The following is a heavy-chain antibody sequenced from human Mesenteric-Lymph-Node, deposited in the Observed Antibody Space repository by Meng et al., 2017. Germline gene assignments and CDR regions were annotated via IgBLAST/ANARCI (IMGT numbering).Heavy chain of an antibody. Sequence: GPGAGKPSQPLSLTCTVSGGSIRSSNYYWSWICQPPGKGLEWSGHIYNSGSTYYNPSLKSRITISVDTSKNQFSLNLSSVTAADTAVYYCARVGQWLPIDYWGQGTLVTVSS. CDR2: IYNSGST. D-gene: IGHD6-19*01. V-gene: IGHV4-30-4*01. CDR3: ARVGQWLPIDY. CDR1: GGSIRSSNYY. J-gene: IGHJ4*02.